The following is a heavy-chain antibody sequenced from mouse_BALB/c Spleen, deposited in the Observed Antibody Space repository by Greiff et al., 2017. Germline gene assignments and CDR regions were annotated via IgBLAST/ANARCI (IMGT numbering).Heavy chain of an antibody. Sequence: EVKLMESGGGLVKPGGSLKLSCAASGFTFSDYYMYWVRQTPEKRLEWVATISDGGSYTYYPDSVKGRFTISRDNARNILYLQMSSLRSEDTAMYYCARKREGNWDYYAMDYWGQGTSVTVSS. CDR1: GFTFSDYY. CDR3: ARKREGNWDYYAMDY. CDR2: ISDGGSYT. D-gene: IGHD4-1*01. J-gene: IGHJ4*01. V-gene: IGHV5-4*02.